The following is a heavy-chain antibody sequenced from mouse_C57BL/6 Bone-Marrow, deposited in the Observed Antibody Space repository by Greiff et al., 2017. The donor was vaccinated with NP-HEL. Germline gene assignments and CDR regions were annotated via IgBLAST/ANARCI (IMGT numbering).Heavy chain of an antibody. J-gene: IGHJ2*01. D-gene: IGHD2-4*01. Sequence: VKLMESGAELVRPGTSVKVSCKASGYAFTNYLIEWVKQRPGQGLEWIGVINPGSGGTNYNEKFKGKATLTADKSSSTAYMQLSSLTSEDSAVYVCARWRYDFDFDDWGQGTTLTVSS. CDR1: GYAFTNYL. V-gene: IGHV1-54*01. CDR3: ARWRYDFDFDD. CDR2: INPGSGGT.